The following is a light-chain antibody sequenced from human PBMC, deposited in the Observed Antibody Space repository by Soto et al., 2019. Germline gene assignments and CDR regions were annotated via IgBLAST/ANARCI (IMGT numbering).Light chain of an antibody. CDR2: DSN. Sequence: QSVLTQPPSVSAAPGQKVTISCSGSSSNIGNNYVSWYQQIPRTAPKLLIYDSNKRPSGIPDRFSGSKSGTSATLGITGLQTGDEADYYCGAWDSSLSGVVFGGGTKLTVL. CDR1: SSNIGNNY. J-gene: IGLJ2*01. CDR3: GAWDSSLSGVV. V-gene: IGLV1-51*01.